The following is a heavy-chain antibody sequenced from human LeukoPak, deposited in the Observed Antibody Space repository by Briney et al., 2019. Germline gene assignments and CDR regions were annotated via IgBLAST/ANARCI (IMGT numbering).Heavy chain of an antibody. CDR2: ISSSSSYI. D-gene: IGHD3-10*01. V-gene: IGHV3-21*01. CDR1: GFTFSSYS. CDR3: AREGDYYGSGSAGWVDP. Sequence: GGSLRLSCADSGFTFSSYSMSWVRQAPGKGLEWVSSISSSSSYIFYADSVKGRFTISRVNAKNSLYLQMNSLRAEDTAVYYCAREGDYYGSGSAGWVDPWGQGTLVTVSS. J-gene: IGHJ5*02.